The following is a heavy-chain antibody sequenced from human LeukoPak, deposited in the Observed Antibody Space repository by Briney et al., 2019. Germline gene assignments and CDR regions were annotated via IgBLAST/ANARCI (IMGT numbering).Heavy chain of an antibody. CDR3: AIPFEGMVY. J-gene: IGHJ4*02. CDR2: ISYDGSNK. CDR1: GFTFSSCG. D-gene: IGHD3-10*01. V-gene: IGHV3-30*03. Sequence: GGSLRLSCAASGFTFSSCGMHWVRQAPGKGLEWVAVISYDGSNKYYADSVKGRFTISRDNSKNTLYLQMNSLRAEDTAVYYCAIPFEGMVYWGQGTLVTVSS.